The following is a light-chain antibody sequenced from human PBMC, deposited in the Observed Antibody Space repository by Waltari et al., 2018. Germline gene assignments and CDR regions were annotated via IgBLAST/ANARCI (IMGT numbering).Light chain of an antibody. CDR3: QQYYSYPRAT. Sequence: AIRMTQSPSSFSASTGDRVTITCRASQGISSYLAWNQQKPGKAPKLLIYAASALESGVPSRFSGSGSGTDFTLPISCLQSEDFATYYCQQYYSYPRATFGQGTKLEIK. J-gene: IGKJ2*01. CDR2: AAS. V-gene: IGKV1-8*01. CDR1: QGISSY.